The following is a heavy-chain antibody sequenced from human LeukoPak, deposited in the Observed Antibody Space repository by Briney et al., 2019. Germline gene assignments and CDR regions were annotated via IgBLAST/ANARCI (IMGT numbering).Heavy chain of an antibody. D-gene: IGHD3-10*01. CDR2: FDPEDGET. CDR1: GYTLTELS. V-gene: IGHV1-24*01. CDR3: ATEALDDSDSYFEY. Sequence: ASVKVSCEVSGYTLTELSMHWVRQAPGKGLEWIGRFDPEDGETIYAQTLQGRVTMTEDTSTDTAYMELSSLRSEDTAVYYCATEALDDSDSYFEYWGQGTLVTVSS. J-gene: IGHJ4*02.